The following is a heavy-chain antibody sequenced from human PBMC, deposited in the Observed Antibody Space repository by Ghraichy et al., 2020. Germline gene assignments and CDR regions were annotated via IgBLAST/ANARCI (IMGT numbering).Heavy chain of an antibody. J-gene: IGHJ5*02. CDR1: GGSFSGYY. V-gene: IGHV4-34*01. CDR3: ARGSVPDYDFWSGYYKGIWFDP. Sequence: SETLSLTCAVYGGSFSGYYWSWIRQPPGKGLEWIGEINHSGSTNYNPSLKSRVTISVDTSKNQFSLKLSSVTAADTAVYYCARGSVPDYDFWSGYYKGIWFDPWGQGTLVTVSS. CDR2: INHSGST. D-gene: IGHD3-3*01.